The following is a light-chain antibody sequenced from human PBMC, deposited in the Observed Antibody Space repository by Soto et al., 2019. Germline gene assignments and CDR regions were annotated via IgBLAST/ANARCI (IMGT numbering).Light chain of an antibody. V-gene: IGLV7-43*01. Sequence: QAVVTQEPSLTVSPGGTVTLTCTSSTGAVTRGNYASWFQQKPGQAPRTLIYTTNSKHSWTPARFSGSLLGDKAALTLSGAQPEDEAGYYCLLYYGGAHLVFGGGTQLTVL. CDR2: TTN. CDR3: LLYYGGAHLV. J-gene: IGLJ3*02. CDR1: TGAVTRGNY.